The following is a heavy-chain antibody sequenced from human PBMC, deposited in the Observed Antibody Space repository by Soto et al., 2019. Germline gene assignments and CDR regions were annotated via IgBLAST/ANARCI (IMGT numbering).Heavy chain of an antibody. CDR3: ASTYYYDSSGYYYYYYYGMDV. D-gene: IGHD3-22*01. Sequence: GGSLRLSCAASGFTFSSYAMSWVRQAPGKGLEWVSAISGSGGSTYYADSVKGRFTISRDNSKNTLYLQMNSLRAEDTAVYYCASTYYYDSSGYYYYYYYGMDVWGQGTTVTVSS. J-gene: IGHJ6*02. V-gene: IGHV3-23*01. CDR2: ISGSGGST. CDR1: GFTFSSYA.